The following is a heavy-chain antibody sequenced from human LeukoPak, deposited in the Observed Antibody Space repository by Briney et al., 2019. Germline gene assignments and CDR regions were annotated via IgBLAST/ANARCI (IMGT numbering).Heavy chain of an antibody. CDR1: GFTFSGYG. V-gene: IGHV3-23*01. CDR3: AKDVLTFGGVTGTAFDY. CDR2: VSGSGGSS. D-gene: IGHD3-16*01. Sequence: GGSLRLSCAASGFTFSGYGMHWVRQAPGKGLEWVSTVSGSGGSSDYSDSVKGRFTISRDNSKNTLYLQMNSLRAEDTAVYYCAKDVLTFGGVTGTAFDYWGQGTLVTVSS. J-gene: IGHJ4*02.